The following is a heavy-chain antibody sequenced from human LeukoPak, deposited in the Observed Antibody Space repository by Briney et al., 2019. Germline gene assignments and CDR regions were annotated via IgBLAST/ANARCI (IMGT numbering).Heavy chain of an antibody. V-gene: IGHV3-7*01. D-gene: IGHD6-13*01. CDR2: IKQDGSEK. CDR3: ARVTGGSSWYVDY. Sequence: PGGSLRLSCAASGFTFSSYWMSWVRQAPGKGLEWVANIKQDGSEKYYVDSVKGRFTISRDNAKNSLYLQMNSLRAEDTAVYYCARVTGGSSWYVDYWGQGTLVTVSS. CDR1: GFTFSSYW. J-gene: IGHJ4*02.